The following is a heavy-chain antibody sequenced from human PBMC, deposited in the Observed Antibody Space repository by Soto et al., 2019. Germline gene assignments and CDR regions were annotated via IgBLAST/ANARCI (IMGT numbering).Heavy chain of an antibody. CDR2: ISSSSSTI. Sequence: GGSLRLSCAASGFTFSSYSMNWVRQAPGKGLEWVSYISSSSSTIYYADSVKGRFTISRDNAKNSLYLQMNSLRDEDTAVYYCARAQVGDFHYYGMDVWGQGTTVTVSS. D-gene: IGHD2-21*02. V-gene: IGHV3-48*02. CDR3: ARAQVGDFHYYGMDV. CDR1: GFTFSSYS. J-gene: IGHJ6*02.